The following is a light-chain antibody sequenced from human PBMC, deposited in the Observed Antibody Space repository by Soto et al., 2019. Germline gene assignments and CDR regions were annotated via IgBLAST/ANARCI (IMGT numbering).Light chain of an antibody. J-gene: IGLJ2*01. CDR1: SSDDGSYNL. Sequence: QSALTQPASVSGSPGQSITISCTGTSSDDGSYNLVSWYQQYPGKAPKLMIYEDDERPSGVSNRFSGSKSGNTASLTISGLKAEDEADYYCYSYAGRSTSVFGRGTKLAVL. CDR3: YSYAGRSTSV. V-gene: IGLV2-23*01. CDR2: EDD.